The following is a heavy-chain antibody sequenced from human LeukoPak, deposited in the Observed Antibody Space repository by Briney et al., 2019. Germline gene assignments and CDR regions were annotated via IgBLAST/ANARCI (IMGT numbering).Heavy chain of an antibody. J-gene: IGHJ4*02. D-gene: IGHD6-13*01. CDR2: IKTDGSIT. Sequence: GGSLRLSCAASGFSFSVFWMHWVRQAPGKGPVWVSRIKTDGSITNYADSVKGRFTISRANAKNSLYLQRNSLRAEDTAVYYCYSSSWSPFDYWGQGTLVTVSS. V-gene: IGHV3-74*01. CDR1: GFSFSVFW. CDR3: YSSSWSPFDY.